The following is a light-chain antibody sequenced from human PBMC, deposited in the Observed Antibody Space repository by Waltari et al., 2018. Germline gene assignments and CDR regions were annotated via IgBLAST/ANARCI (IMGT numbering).Light chain of an antibody. V-gene: IGKV3-11*01. CDR3: QQRSNWPWT. CDR2: DTS. J-gene: IGKJ1*01. CDR1: QSVNNY. Sequence: EIVLTQSPATLSLSPGERATLSCRASQSVNNYLAWFHQQPGQAPRLLIYDTSNRATGIPARFSGSGSGTDFTLTISSLEPEDFVVYYCQQRSNWPWTFGQGTKVEIK.